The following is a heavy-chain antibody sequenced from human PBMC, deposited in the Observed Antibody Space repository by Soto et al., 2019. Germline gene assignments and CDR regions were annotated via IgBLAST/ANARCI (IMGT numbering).Heavy chain of an antibody. Sequence: EVQLLESGGGLVQPGGSLRLSCAASGFTFNNYAMTWVRQAPGKGLEWVSAISGGGDTTSYADSVKGRFTVSRDGSKXXXXXXXXXXXXXXXXXXXXXXXXXXXXXLTPRVDFWGQGTLVTVSS. CDR1: GFTFNNYA. V-gene: IGHV3-23*01. CDR2: ISGGGDTT. CDR3: XXXXXXXXXLTPRVDF. D-gene: IGHD7-27*01. J-gene: IGHJ4*02.